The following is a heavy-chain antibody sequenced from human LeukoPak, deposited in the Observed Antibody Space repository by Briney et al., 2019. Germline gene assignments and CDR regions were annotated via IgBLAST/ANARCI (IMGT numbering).Heavy chain of an antibody. CDR1: GFTFSSYW. CDR2: INSDGSST. D-gene: IGHD3-22*01. CDR3: QHYYDSSGRDY. V-gene: IGHV3-74*01. J-gene: IGHJ4*02. Sequence: PGGSLRLSXAASGFTFSSYWMHWVRQAPGKGLVWVSRINSDGSSTSYADSVKGRFTISRDNAKNTLYLQMNSLRAEDTAVYYCQHYYDSSGRDYWGQGTLVTVSS.